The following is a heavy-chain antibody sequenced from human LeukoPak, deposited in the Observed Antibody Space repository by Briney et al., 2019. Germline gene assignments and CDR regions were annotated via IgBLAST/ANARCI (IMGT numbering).Heavy chain of an antibody. Sequence: GGSLRLSCAASGFTFDDYAMHWVRQAPGKGLEWVSLISGDGGSTYYADSVKGRFTISRDNSKNSLYLQMNSLRTEDTALYYCAKAGGRIEPRVWFDYWGQGTLVTVSS. D-gene: IGHD3-16*01. CDR3: AKAGGRIEPRVWFDY. J-gene: IGHJ4*02. V-gene: IGHV3-43*02. CDR1: GFTFDDYA. CDR2: ISGDGGST.